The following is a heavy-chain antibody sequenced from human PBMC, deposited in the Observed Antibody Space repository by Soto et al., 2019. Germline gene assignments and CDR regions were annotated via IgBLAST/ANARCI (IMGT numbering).Heavy chain of an antibody. CDR1: GGSVSSGSYY. CDR3: ARVFQSEFDY. CDR2: IYYSGST. Sequence: PSETLSLTCTVSGGSVSSGSYYWSWIRQPPGKGLEWIGYIYYSGSTNYNPSLKSRVTISVDTSKNQFSLKLSSVTAADTAVYYCARVFQSEFDYWGQGTLVTVSS. V-gene: IGHV4-61*01. J-gene: IGHJ4*02.